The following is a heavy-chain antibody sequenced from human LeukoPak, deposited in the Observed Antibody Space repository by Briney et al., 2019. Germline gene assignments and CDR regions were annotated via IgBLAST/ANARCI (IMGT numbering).Heavy chain of an antibody. V-gene: IGHV3-21*01. CDR1: RFTFSTYS. D-gene: IGHD2-21*01. Sequence: GGSLRLSCAASRFTFSTYSMNCVRQAAGKGLEWVSSISRSSTNIYYADSVKGRFTISRDNAKNSLYLQMNSLRAEDTAVYYCARHIPDYWGQGTQVTVSS. CDR3: ARHIPDY. J-gene: IGHJ4*02. CDR2: ISRSSTNI.